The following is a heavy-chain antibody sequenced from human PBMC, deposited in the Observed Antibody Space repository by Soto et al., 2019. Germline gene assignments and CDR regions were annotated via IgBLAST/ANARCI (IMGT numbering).Heavy chain of an antibody. J-gene: IGHJ5*02. CDR2: IYHSGST. CDR3: ARGGSYLEWFDP. V-gene: IGHV4-30-2*01. D-gene: IGHD1-26*01. Sequence: LSLTCAVSGGSISSGGYSWSWIRQPPGKGLEWIGYIYHSGSTYYNPSLKSRVTISVDRSKNQFSLKLSSVTAADTAVYYCARGGSYLEWFDPWGQGTLVTVSS. CDR1: GGSISSGGYS.